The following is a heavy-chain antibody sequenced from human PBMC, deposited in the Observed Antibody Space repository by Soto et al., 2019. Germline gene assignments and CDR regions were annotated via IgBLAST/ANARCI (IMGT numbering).Heavy chain of an antibody. V-gene: IGHV4-28*03. CDR3: ARGGRYRYGLDV. J-gene: IGHJ6*02. Sequence: SETLSLTCAFSGYSISSSNWWGWIRQPPGKGLEWIGYIYYSGTTNYNPSLKSRVTISVDTSKNQLSLKLTSVTAADTAVYYCARGGRYRYGLDVWGQGTTVTVSS. CDR1: GYSISSSNW. CDR2: IYYSGTT. D-gene: IGHD3-9*01.